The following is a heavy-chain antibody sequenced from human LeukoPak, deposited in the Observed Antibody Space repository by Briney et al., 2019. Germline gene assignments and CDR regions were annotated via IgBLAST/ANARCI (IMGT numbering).Heavy chain of an antibody. CDR2: INHSGST. V-gene: IGHV4-34*01. CDR1: GGSFSGYY. J-gene: IGHJ5*02. CDR3: ARGVFPDCSSTSCYPNWFDP. D-gene: IGHD2-2*01. Sequence: PSETLSLTCAVYGGSFSGYYWSWIRQPPGKGLEWIGEINHSGSTNYNPSLQSRVTISVDTSKNQFSLKLSSVTAADTAVYYCARGVFPDCSSTSCYPNWFDPWGQGTLVTVSS.